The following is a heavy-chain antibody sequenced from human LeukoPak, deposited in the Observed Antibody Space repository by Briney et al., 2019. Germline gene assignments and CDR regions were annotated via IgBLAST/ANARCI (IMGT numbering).Heavy chain of an antibody. V-gene: IGHV3-11*06. J-gene: IGHJ6*02. CDR1: GFTFSDYY. CDR2: ISSSSSYT. CDR3: AREAIQSTYYYYGMDV. Sequence: GGSLRLSCAASGFTFSDYYMSCIRQAPGKGLEWVSYISSSSSYTNYADSVKGRFTISRDNAKNSLYLQMNSLRAEDTAVYYCAREAIQSTYYYYGMDVWGQGTTVTVSS. D-gene: IGHD5-18*01.